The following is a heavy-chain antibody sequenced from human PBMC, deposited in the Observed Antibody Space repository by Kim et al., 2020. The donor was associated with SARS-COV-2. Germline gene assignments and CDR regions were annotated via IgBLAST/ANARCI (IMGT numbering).Heavy chain of an antibody. D-gene: IGHD1-1*01. V-gene: IGHV1-3*01. CDR3: ARDGTTRNGGYYFDY. Sequence: QKFQGRVTITRAASAGTAYMELSSLRSEDTAVYYCARDGTTRNGGYYFDYWGQGALVTVSS. J-gene: IGHJ4*02.